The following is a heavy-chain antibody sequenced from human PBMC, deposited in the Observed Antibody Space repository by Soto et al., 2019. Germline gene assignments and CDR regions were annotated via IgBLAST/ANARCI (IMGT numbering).Heavy chain of an antibody. J-gene: IGHJ6*02. D-gene: IGHD3-10*02. CDR3: ARDPLSSFAMDV. Sequence: SVKVSCKASGDTFSSYAISWVRQAPGKGLEWMGKIIPTFGRTNYAQKFHGRLTISADDSTSTAYMELSSLLSEDTAVYYCARDPLSSFAMDVWGQGTTVTVSS. CDR2: IIPTFGRT. CDR1: GDTFSSYA. V-gene: IGHV1-69*13.